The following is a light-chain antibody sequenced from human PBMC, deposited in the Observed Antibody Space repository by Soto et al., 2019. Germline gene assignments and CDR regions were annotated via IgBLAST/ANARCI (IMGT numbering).Light chain of an antibody. J-gene: IGLJ3*02. Sequence: QSVLTQPRSVSGSPGQSVTISCSGTSSDVGAYNLVSWYQQHPGKAPKLMIHDVSARPSGVPDRFSGSKSGNTASLTISGLQAEYEADYYCCSSAGRYTWLFGGGTKLTVL. V-gene: IGLV2-11*01. CDR1: SSDVGAYNL. CDR2: DVS. CDR3: CSSAGRYTWL.